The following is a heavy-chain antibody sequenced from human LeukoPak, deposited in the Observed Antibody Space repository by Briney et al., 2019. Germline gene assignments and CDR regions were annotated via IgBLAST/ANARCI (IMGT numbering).Heavy chain of an antibody. CDR1: GFTFSSYS. J-gene: IGHJ6*02. CDR2: ISSSSSTI. CDR3: AREMPTNGDYYYGMDV. Sequence: PGGPLRLSCAASGFTFSSYSMNWVRQAPGKGLEWVSYISSSSSTIYYADSVKGRFTISRDNAKNSLYLQMNSLRDEDTAVYYCAREMPTNGDYYYGMDVWGQGTTVTVSS. D-gene: IGHD2-8*01. V-gene: IGHV3-48*02.